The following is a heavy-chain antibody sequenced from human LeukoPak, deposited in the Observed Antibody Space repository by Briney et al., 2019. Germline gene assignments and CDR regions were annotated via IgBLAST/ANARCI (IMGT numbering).Heavy chain of an antibody. CDR1: ALTFSSYA. CDR3: ATTGYSSRNY. D-gene: IGHD6-13*01. J-gene: IGHJ4*02. CDR2: ISGSGDT. V-gene: IGHV3-23*01. Sequence: GGSLRLSCPASALTFSSYAMGWVRHPPGKGLEWVSAISGSGDTYYADSVKGRFTISRDNSKNTLYLQMNSLRAEDTAVYYCATTGYSSRNYWGQGTLVTVSS.